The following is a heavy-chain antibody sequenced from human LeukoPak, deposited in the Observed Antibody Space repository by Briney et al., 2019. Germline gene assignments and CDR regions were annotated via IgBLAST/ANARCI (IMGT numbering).Heavy chain of an antibody. D-gene: IGHD6-13*01. CDR2: ICSAGST. J-gene: IGHJ4*02. CDR1: GFTVSSTC. V-gene: IGHV3-66*01. Sequence: GGSLRLSCAASGFTVSSTCMSWVRQAPGKGLEWVSVICSAGSTYYAGSVKGRFTISRDNSNNTLFLQMDTLRAEDTAVYYCARETDLSSGWSSQGFDYWGQETLVTVSS. CDR3: ARETDLSSGWSSQGFDY.